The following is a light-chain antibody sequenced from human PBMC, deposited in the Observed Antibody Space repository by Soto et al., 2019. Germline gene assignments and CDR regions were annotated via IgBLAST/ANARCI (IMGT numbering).Light chain of an antibody. Sequence: EIVMTQSPATLSLSPGERAALSCRASQSINSDLAWYQQKPGQPPRLLIYGASTSATGVPARFTGSESGSEFTLTISGLQSEDFAVYYCQQGHNWPLTFGQGTRLEI. CDR3: QQGHNWPLT. CDR1: QSINSD. V-gene: IGKV3-15*01. CDR2: GAS. J-gene: IGKJ2*01.